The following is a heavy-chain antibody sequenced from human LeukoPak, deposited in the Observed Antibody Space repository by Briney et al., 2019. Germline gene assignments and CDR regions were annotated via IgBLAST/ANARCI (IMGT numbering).Heavy chain of an antibody. V-gene: IGHV4-4*07. D-gene: IGHD6-19*01. Sequence: SETLSLTXTVSGGSISSYYWSWIRQPAGKGLEWIGRIYTSGSTNYNPSLKSRVTMSVGTSKNQFSLKLSSVTAADTAVYYCARVTSLYSSGWYWFDPWGQGTLVTVSS. CDR1: GGSISSYY. J-gene: IGHJ5*02. CDR3: ARVTSLYSSGWYWFDP. CDR2: IYTSGST.